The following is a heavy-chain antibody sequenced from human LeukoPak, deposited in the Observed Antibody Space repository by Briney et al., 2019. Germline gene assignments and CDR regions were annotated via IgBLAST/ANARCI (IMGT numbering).Heavy chain of an antibody. Sequence: SETLSLTCAVSGGSISSSNWWSWVRQPPGKGLEWIGEIYHSGSTYYNPSLKSRVTISVDTSKNQFSLKLSSVTAADTAVYYCARDPPPADAFDIWGQGTMVTVSS. V-gene: IGHV4-4*02. CDR3: ARDPPPADAFDI. CDR1: GGSISSSNW. J-gene: IGHJ3*02. CDR2: IYHSGST.